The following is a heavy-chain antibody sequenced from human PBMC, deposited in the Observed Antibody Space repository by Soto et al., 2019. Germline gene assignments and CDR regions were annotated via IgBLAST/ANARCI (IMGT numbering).Heavy chain of an antibody. CDR1: GFSLSTSGVG. Sequence: QITLKESGPTLVKPTQTLTLTCTFSGFSLSTSGVGVGWIRQPTGKALEWLALIYWYYDKRYSPSLKSRLTITKDTSKNQVVLTMTNMDPVDTATYYCAPWALQHNWFDPWGQGTLVTVSS. CDR2: IYWYYDK. CDR3: APWALQHNWFDP. V-gene: IGHV2-5*01. D-gene: IGHD4-4*01. J-gene: IGHJ5*02.